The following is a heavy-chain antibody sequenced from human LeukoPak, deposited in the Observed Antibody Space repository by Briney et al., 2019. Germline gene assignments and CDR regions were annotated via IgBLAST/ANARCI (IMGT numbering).Heavy chain of an antibody. J-gene: IGHJ5*02. Sequence: GGSLRLSCAASGFTFSSYAMHWVRQAPGKGLEWVAVISYDGSNKYYADSVKDRFTISRDNSKNTLYLQMNSLRAEDTAVYYCARQPRQQLVWNWFDPWGQGTLVTVSS. CDR3: ARQPRQQLVWNWFDP. V-gene: IGHV3-30-3*01. CDR2: ISYDGSNK. D-gene: IGHD6-13*01. CDR1: GFTFSSYA.